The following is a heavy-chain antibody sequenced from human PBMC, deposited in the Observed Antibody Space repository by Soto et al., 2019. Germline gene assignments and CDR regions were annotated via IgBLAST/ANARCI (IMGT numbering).Heavy chain of an antibody. CDR3: AREYISWLPLSYWFDP. CDR2: IYYSGST. CDR1: GGSISSGDYY. V-gene: IGHV4-30-4*01. D-gene: IGHD5-12*01. Sequence: SETLSLTCTVSGGSISSGDYYWSWIRQPPGKGLEWIGYIYYSGSTYYNPSLKSRVIISVDTSKNQFSLKLSSVTAADTAVYYCAREYISWLPLSYWFDPWGQGTLVTVSS. J-gene: IGHJ5*02.